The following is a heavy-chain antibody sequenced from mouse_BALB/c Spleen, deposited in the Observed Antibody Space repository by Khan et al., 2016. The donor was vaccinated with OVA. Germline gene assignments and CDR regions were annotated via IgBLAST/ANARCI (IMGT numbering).Heavy chain of an antibody. D-gene: IGHD1-2*01. Sequence: QVQLKESGPGLVQPSQNLSITCAVSGFSLTNFGVHWIRQSPGKALEWLGVIWSGGSTDYNAAFISRLSITKDNSKSQIFFKMNSLQTDDTAIYYWARNGVFHYYAYGGRDYWGQGTSVTVSS. CDR2: IWSGGST. V-gene: IGHV2-4-1*01. J-gene: IGHJ4*01. CDR1: GFSLTNFG. CDR3: ARNGVFHYYAYGGRDY.